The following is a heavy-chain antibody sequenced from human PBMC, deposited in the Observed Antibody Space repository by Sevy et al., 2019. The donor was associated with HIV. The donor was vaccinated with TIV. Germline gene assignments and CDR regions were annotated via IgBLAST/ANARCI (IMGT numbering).Heavy chain of an antibody. D-gene: IGHD2-21*02. V-gene: IGHV3-48*02. CDR2: ITTRRSTV. J-gene: IGHJ4*02. Sequence: GGSLRLSRAASGFSLSDYNMAWVRQAPGKGLEWISYITTRRSTVYYADSVKGRFTISRDNAKNSLYLQMNSLRDEDTAIFYCAREMVGTTTFDYWGQGTLVTVSS. CDR3: AREMVGTTTFDY. CDR1: GFSLSDYN.